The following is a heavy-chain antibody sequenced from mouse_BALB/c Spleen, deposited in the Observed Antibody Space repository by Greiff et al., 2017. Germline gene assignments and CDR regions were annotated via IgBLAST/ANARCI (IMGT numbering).Heavy chain of an antibody. CDR3: ARTPYYYGSSYNFDY. Sequence: QVQLQQSGPELVKPGASVKISCKASGYAFSSSWMNWVKQRPGQGLEWIGRIYPGDGDTNYNGKFKGKATLTADKSSSTAYMQLSSLTSVDSAVYFCARTPYYYGSSYNFDYWGQGTTLTVSS. CDR2: IYPGDGDT. D-gene: IGHD1-1*01. J-gene: IGHJ2*01. V-gene: IGHV1-82*01. CDR1: GYAFSSSW.